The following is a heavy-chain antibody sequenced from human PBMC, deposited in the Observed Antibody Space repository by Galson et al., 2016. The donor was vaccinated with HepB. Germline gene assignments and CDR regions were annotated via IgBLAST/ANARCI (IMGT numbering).Heavy chain of an antibody. J-gene: IGHJ4*02. CDR2: ITSTGAKT. Sequence: SLRLSCAASGFPYSSHAMTWVRQAPGKGLEWISAITSTGAKTFYGDSVKGRFTISRDNSKNTLYLQMHSLRVEDTAVYYCVARDGYTADYWGQGTLVTVSS. CDR1: GFPYSSHA. V-gene: IGHV3-23*01. CDR3: VARDGYTADY. D-gene: IGHD5-24*01.